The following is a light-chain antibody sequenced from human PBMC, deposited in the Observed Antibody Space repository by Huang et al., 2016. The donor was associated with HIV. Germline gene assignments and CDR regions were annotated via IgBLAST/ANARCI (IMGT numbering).Light chain of an antibody. Sequence: DIQMTQSPPSLSASVGDRVTITCRASQDINNCLNWYQQKPGKAPKRLIYDASNLETGVPSRFSGSGSGTDFIFTITSLQPEDIATYYCHQYDSVPPAFGGGTKVEI. CDR3: HQYDSVPPA. J-gene: IGKJ4*01. V-gene: IGKV1-33*01. CDR2: DAS. CDR1: QDINNC.